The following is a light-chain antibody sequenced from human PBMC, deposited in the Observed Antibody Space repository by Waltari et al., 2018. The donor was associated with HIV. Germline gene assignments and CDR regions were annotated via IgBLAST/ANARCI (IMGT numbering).Light chain of an antibody. Sequence: SSDLTQSPSLSVSLGQTAKITCSGDVLAKQFAFWYHRKPGQAPLLLIYKDTERPSKIPERFSASTSGTTVTLTISGVRAEDEAEYFCQSADTSGTSVLFGGGTTLTVL. CDR2: KDT. CDR1: VLAKQF. V-gene: IGLV3-25*03. J-gene: IGLJ2*01. CDR3: QSADTSGTSVL.